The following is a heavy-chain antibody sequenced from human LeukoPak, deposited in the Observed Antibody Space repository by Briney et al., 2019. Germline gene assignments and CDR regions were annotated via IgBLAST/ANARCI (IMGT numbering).Heavy chain of an antibody. CDR2: ISYDGSNK. CDR3: ARDRAWNYFDY. Sequence: GGSLRLSCAASGFTFSSYAMHRVRQAPGKGLEWVAVISYDGSNKYYADSVKGRFTISRDNSKNTLYLQMDSLRAEDTAVYYCARDRAWNYFDYWGQGTLVTVSS. J-gene: IGHJ4*02. CDR1: GFTFSSYA. D-gene: IGHD3-3*01. V-gene: IGHV3-30-3*01.